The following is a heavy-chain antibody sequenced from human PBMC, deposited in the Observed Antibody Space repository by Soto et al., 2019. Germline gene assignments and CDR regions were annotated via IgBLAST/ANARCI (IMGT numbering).Heavy chain of an antibody. J-gene: IGHJ4*02. CDR3: ARSDSLVATADY. CDR1: GGSISSSIYY. V-gene: IGHV4-39*01. D-gene: IGHD5-12*01. CDR2: IYYSGST. Sequence: PSETMAVTCTVSGGSISSSIYYWGWIRQPPGKGLEWIGSIYYSGSTYYNPSLKSRVTISVDTSKNQFSMKLSSVTAADTAVYYCARSDSLVATADYWGQGTLVTVS.